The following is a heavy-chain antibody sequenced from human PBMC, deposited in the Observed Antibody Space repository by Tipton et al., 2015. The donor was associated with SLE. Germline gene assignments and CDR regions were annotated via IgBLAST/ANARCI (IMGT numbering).Heavy chain of an antibody. CDR2: IYYTGST. V-gene: IGHV4-39*01. Sequence: TLSLTCTVSGGSISSTSYYWGWIRQPPGKGLEWIGSIYYTGSTYYSPSLKSRVTMSVDTSKNQFSLKLSSVTAADTAVYYCARGDNVYWGQGTLVTVSS. CDR1: GGSISSTSYY. J-gene: IGHJ4*02. D-gene: IGHD1-14*01. CDR3: ARGDNVY.